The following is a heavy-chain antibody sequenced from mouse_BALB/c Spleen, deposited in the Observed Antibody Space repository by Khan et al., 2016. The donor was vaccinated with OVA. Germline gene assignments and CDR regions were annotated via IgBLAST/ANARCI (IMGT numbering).Heavy chain of an antibody. CDR2: IWSGGST. Sequence: VQLQESGPGLVQPSQSLSITCTVSGFSLTNYGVHWVRQSPGQGLEWLGLIWSGGSTDYNAAFISRLSISKNTSKSQVFLKINRLQENDTAIYYCARNYDYDEGLTYWGQGTLVTVSA. J-gene: IGHJ3*01. D-gene: IGHD2-4*01. V-gene: IGHV2-2*02. CDR1: GFSLTNYG. CDR3: ARNYDYDEGLTY.